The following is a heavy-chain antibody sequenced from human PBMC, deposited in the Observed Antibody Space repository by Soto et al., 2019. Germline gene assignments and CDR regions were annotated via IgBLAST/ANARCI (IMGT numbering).Heavy chain of an antibody. CDR3: ARCVSRSSYGATDY. Sequence: PGGSLRLSCAASGFTFSSYSMNWVRQAPGKGLEWVSIISSSSSYIYYADSVKGRFTISRDNAKNSLYLQMNSLRDEDTAVYYCARCVSRSSYGATDYWGLGTLVTVSS. J-gene: IGHJ4*02. CDR1: GFTFSSYS. CDR2: ISSSSSYI. D-gene: IGHD5-18*01. V-gene: IGHV3-21*01.